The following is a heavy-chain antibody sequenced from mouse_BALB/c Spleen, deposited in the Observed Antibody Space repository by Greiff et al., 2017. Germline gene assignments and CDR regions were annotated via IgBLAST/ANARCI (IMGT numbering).Heavy chain of an antibody. CDR3: ARHRGFAY. Sequence: EVHLVESGGGLVKPGGSLKLSCAASGFAFSSYDMSWVRQTPEKRLEWVAYISSGGGSTYYPDTVKGRFTISRDNAKNTLYLQMSSLKSEDTAMYYCARHRGFAYWGQGTLVTVSA. V-gene: IGHV5-12-1*01. D-gene: IGHD3-3*01. CDR1: GFAFSSYD. J-gene: IGHJ3*01. CDR2: ISSGGGST.